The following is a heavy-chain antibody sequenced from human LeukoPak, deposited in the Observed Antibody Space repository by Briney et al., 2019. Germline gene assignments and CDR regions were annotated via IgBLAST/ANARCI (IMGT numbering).Heavy chain of an antibody. D-gene: IGHD2-15*01. J-gene: IGHJ4*02. V-gene: IGHV3-23*01. CDR1: GFTSSSYA. CDR2: ISGSGGST. CDR3: AKGSVVVVAASDY. Sequence: GGSLRLSCAASGFTSSSYAMSWVRQAPGKGLEWVSAISGSGGSTYYADSVKGRFTISRDNSKNTLYLQMNSLRAEDTAVYYCAKGSVVVVAASDYWGQGTLVTVSS.